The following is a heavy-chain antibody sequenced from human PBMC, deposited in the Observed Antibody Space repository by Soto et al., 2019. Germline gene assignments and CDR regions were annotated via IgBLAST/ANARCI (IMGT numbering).Heavy chain of an antibody. D-gene: IGHD3-22*01. J-gene: IGHJ3*02. V-gene: IGHV3-33*01. CDR3: ARGNSYYDSSGYYFGAFDI. CDR1: GFTFSSYG. CDR2: IWYDGSNK. Sequence: GGSLRLSCAASGFTFSSYGMHWVRQAPGKGLEWVAVIWYDGSNKYYADSVKGRFTISRDNSKNTLYLQMNSLRAEDTAVYYCARGNSYYDSSGYYFGAFDIWGQGTMVTVS.